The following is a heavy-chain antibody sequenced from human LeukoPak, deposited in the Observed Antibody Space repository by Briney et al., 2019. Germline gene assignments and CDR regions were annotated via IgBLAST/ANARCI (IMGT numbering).Heavy chain of an antibody. J-gene: IGHJ3*02. D-gene: IGHD3-10*01. CDR2: LSGSGGST. CDR1: GFTFSDYY. V-gene: IGHV3-23*01. CDR3: AKNRDKIAMIRGGDPFDI. Sequence: GGSLRLSCAASGFTFSDYYMSWIRQAPGKGLEWVSTLSGSGGSTYYADSVKGRFTISRDNSKNMVYLQMDSLRAEDTAIYFCAKNRDKIAMIRGGDPFDIWGQGTMVTVSS.